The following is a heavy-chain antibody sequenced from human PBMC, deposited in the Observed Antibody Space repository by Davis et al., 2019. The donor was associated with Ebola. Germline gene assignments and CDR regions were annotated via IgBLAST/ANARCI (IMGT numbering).Heavy chain of an antibody. J-gene: IGHJ6*04. V-gene: IGHV3-30*18. Sequence: GESLKISCAASGFTFSNYGMHWVRQAPGKGLEWVAVISYDGSNKYYADSVKGRFTISRDNSKNTLYLQMNSLRAEDTAVYYCAKDSGYSSSRMDVWGKGTTVTVSS. CDR3: AKDSGYSSSRMDV. CDR1: GFTFSNYG. CDR2: ISYDGSNK. D-gene: IGHD6-13*01.